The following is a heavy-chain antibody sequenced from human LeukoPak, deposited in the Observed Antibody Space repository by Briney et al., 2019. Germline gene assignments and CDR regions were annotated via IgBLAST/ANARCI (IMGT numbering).Heavy chain of an antibody. J-gene: IGHJ5*02. CDR1: GGPISSYY. CDR2: IYYSGNT. Sequence: SETLSLTCTVSGGPISSYYWSWIRQPPGKGLEWIGYIYYSGNTNYNPSLKSRVTISVDTSKHQFSLKLSSVTAADTAVYYCARQESEYTSGSYEFDPWGQGTLVTVSS. D-gene: IGHD3-10*01. V-gene: IGHV4-59*08. CDR3: ARQESEYTSGSYEFDP.